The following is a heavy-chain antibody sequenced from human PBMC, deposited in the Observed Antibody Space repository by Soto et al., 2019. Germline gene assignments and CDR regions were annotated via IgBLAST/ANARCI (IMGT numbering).Heavy chain of an antibody. D-gene: IGHD2-21*01. CDR1: GFTFSSYA. V-gene: IGHV3-23*01. Sequence: HPGGSLRLSCAASGFTFSSYAMSWVRQAPGKGLEWVSAISGSGGSTYYADSVKGRFTISRDNSKNTLYLQMNSLRAEDTAVYYCAKDCGGDCRIPGGSDAFDIWGQGTMVTVSS. CDR3: AKDCGGDCRIPGGSDAFDI. J-gene: IGHJ3*02. CDR2: ISGSGGST.